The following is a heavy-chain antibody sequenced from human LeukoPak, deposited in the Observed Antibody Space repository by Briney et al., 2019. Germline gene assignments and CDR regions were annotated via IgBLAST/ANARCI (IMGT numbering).Heavy chain of an antibody. CDR1: GFTFDDYG. J-gene: IGHJ4*02. CDR2: INWNGGST. CDR3: ARVSSGSYFHYFDY. V-gene: IGHV3-20*04. D-gene: IGHD1-26*01. Sequence: GGSLRLSCAASGFTFDDYGMSWVRQAPGKGLEWVSGINWNGGSTGYADSVKGRFTISRDNAKNSLYLQMNSLRAEDTALYYCARVSSGSYFHYFDYWGQGTLVTVSS.